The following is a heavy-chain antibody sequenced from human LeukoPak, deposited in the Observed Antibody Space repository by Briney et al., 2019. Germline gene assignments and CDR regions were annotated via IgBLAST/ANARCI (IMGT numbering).Heavy chain of an antibody. CDR1: GDSVSSNSAA. Sequence: SQTLSLTCAISGDSVSSNSAAWNWIRQSPSRGLEWLGRTYYRSKWYNDYAVSVKSRITINPDTSKNQFSLQLNSVTPEDTAVYYCARDRGSTDRSGWYYYGMDVWGQGTTVTVSS. D-gene: IGHD6-19*01. V-gene: IGHV6-1*01. J-gene: IGHJ6*02. CDR2: TYYRSKWYN. CDR3: ARDRGSTDRSGWYYYGMDV.